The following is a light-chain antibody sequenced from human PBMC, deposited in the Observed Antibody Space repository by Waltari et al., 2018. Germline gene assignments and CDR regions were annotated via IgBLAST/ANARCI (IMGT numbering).Light chain of an antibody. CDR3: LQYFSYPWT. J-gene: IGKJ1*01. V-gene: IGKV1-5*01. CDR1: QDISNW. CDR2: DAS. Sequence: DIQMSQSPSTLSASLGDRVTITCRARQDISNWLAWYQQKPGKAPKVLIYDASTLKSGVPYGFSGGGSGTEFTLTISSLQSDDFATYYCLQYFSYPWTFGPGTKVEIK.